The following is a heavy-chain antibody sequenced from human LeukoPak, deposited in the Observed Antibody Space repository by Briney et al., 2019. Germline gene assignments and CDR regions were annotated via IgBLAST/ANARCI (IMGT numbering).Heavy chain of an antibody. CDR1: AYTFTGYY. D-gene: IGHD6-19*01. Sequence: GASVKVSCKASAYTFTGYYMHWVRQAPGQGLEWMGWINPNSGGTNYAQKFQGRVTMTRDTSISTAYMELSRLRSDDTAVYYCARLWIAVASKLISFDYWGQGTLVTVSS. V-gene: IGHV1-2*02. CDR3: ARLWIAVASKLISFDY. CDR2: INPNSGGT. J-gene: IGHJ4*02.